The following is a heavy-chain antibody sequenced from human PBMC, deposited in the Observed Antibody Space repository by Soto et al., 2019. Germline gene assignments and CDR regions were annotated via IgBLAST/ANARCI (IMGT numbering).Heavy chain of an antibody. D-gene: IGHD2-15*01. CDR2: IYYSGNT. CDR3: ARSMTEVTGTATPFHSDMDV. V-gene: IGHV4-31*03. J-gene: IGHJ6*03. CDR1: GGSVYSGGYY. Sequence: SGSLSLMCTFSGGSVYSGGYYWTLISQHPGKGLGWIGYIYYSGNTYYSPSLKSRVSISVDTSRNQFSLELNSVTAADTAVYFCARSMTEVTGTATPFHSDMDVWGRGTTVPVS.